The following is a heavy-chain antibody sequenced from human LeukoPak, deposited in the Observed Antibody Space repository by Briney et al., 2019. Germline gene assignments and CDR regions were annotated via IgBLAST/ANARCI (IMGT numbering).Heavy chain of an antibody. Sequence: SETLSLTCTVSGGSLGSSSYYWGWIRQPPGKGLEWIGCIYYNGATYYNPSLKGRVSISTDTSKNQFSLKLSSVTAADTAVYFCTSRRPIAAAEVWGQGTLLTVSS. D-gene: IGHD6-13*01. CDR1: GGSLGSSSYY. V-gene: IGHV4-39*01. J-gene: IGHJ4*02. CDR2: IYYNGAT. CDR3: TSRRPIAAAEV.